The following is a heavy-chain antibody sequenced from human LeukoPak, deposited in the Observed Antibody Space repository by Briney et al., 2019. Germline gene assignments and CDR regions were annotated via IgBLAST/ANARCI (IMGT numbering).Heavy chain of an antibody. Sequence: SGTLSLTCAVSGGSFSSSNWWSWVRQPPGKGLEWIGEIFHSGSTNYNPSFKSRVTISVDKSKNQFSLKLNSVTAADTAVYFCARGSISGTRIYYYYYLDVWGKGTTVTISS. V-gene: IGHV4-4*02. CDR3: ARGSISGTRIYYYYYLDV. CDR2: IFHSGST. CDR1: GGSFSSSNW. D-gene: IGHD1-20*01. J-gene: IGHJ6*03.